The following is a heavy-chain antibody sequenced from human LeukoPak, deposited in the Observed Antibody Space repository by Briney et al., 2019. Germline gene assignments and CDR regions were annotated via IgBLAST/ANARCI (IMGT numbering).Heavy chain of an antibody. CDR1: GGSISSYY. V-gene: IGHV4-59*01. J-gene: IGHJ4*02. Sequence: PSETLSLTCTVSGGSISSYYWSWIRQPPGKGLEWIGYIYYSGSTNYNPSLKSRVTISVDTSKNQFSLKLSSVTAADTAVYYCAREQGGWYGYWGQGTLVTVSS. D-gene: IGHD6-19*01. CDR2: IYYSGST. CDR3: AREQGGWYGY.